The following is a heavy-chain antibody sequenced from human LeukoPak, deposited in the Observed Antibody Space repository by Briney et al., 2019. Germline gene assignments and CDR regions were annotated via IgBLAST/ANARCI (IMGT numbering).Heavy chain of an antibody. V-gene: IGHV1-69*06. CDR1: GGTFSSYA. J-gene: IGHJ6*03. D-gene: IGHD3-22*01. Sequence: ASVKVSCKASGGTFSSYAISWVRQAPGQGLEWMGGIIPIFGTANYAQKFQGRVTITADKSTSTAYMELSSLRSEDTAVYYCSRGYYYYYYYYMDVWGKGTTVTVSS. CDR2: IIPIFGTA. CDR3: SRGYYYYYYYYMDV.